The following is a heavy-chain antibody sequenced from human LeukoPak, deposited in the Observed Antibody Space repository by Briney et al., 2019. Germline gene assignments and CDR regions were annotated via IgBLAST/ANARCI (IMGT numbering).Heavy chain of an antibody. CDR2: IKQDGSEK. Sequence: PGGSLRLSCAPSGFTFSSDWMSCVRQAPGKGLEWVANIKQDGSEKYYVDSVKGRFTISRDNTKNSLYLQMNSLRAEDTAVYYCARASGSSGSMGYWGQGTLVTVSS. CDR3: ARASGSSGSMGY. CDR1: GFTFSSDW. J-gene: IGHJ4*02. D-gene: IGHD6-19*01. V-gene: IGHV3-7*01.